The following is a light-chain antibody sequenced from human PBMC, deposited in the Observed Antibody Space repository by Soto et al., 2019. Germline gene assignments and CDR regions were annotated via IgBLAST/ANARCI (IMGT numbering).Light chain of an antibody. CDR2: GIS. V-gene: IGKV3-20*01. CDR1: HTISSSY. CDR3: QQYVTSSPRT. J-gene: IGKJ1*01. Sequence: EIVLTQSPGTLSLSPGERATLSCRASHTISSSYLAWYQQKPGQAPRLLMYGISRRAPGIPDRFSGSGSGTDFTLTITRLEPEDFAVYYCQQYVTSSPRTFGQGTKVEIK.